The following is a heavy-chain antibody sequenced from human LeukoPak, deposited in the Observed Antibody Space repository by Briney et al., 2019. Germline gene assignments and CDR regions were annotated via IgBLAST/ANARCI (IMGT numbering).Heavy chain of an antibody. Sequence: GGSPRLSCAASGFTFSSYSMNWVRQAPGKGLKWVSSISSSSSYIYYADSVKGRFTISRDNAKNSLYLQMNSLRAEDTAVYYCAESSNRDGYNNAAGYWGQGTLVTVSS. CDR1: GFTFSSYS. V-gene: IGHV3-21*01. CDR2: ISSSSSYI. D-gene: IGHD5-24*01. J-gene: IGHJ4*02. CDR3: AESSNRDGYNNAAGY.